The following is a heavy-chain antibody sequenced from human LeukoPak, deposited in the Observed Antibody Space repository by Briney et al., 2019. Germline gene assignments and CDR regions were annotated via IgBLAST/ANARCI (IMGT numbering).Heavy chain of an antibody. CDR3: ARAPHSSGWYYFDY. J-gene: IGHJ4*02. CDR2: ISYDGSTR. V-gene: IGHV3-30*04. Sequence: PGRSLRLSCAASGFTFSSYAMHWVRQAPGKGLEWVALISYDGSTRDYVDSEKGRFTTSRDNSINTLYLQMDSLRPEDTAVYYCARAPHSSGWYYFDYWGQGTLVTVSS. CDR1: GFTFSSYA. D-gene: IGHD6-19*01.